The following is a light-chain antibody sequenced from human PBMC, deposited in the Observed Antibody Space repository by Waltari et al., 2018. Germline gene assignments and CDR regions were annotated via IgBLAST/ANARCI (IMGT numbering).Light chain of an antibody. Sequence: QSALTQPASVSGSPGQSITISCTGTTSDLGGYHYVSWYQQHPGKAPKLMIYDVSSRPSGVSNRFSGSKSGNTASLIISGLQAEDEADYYCSSFTSSSTWVFGGGTKLTVL. CDR1: TSDLGGYHY. J-gene: IGLJ3*02. CDR3: SSFTSSSTWV. V-gene: IGLV2-14*01. CDR2: DVS.